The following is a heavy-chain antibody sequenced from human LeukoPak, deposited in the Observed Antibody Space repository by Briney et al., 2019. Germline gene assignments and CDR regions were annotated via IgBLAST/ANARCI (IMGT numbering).Heavy chain of an antibody. CDR1: GGTFSSYA. CDR3: ASPRGGDILTGPIGS. CDR2: IIPIFGTA. Sequence: SVKVSCKASGGTFSSYAISWVRQAPGQGLEWMGGIIPIFGTANYAQKFQGRVTITADKSTSTAYMELSSLRSEDTAVYYCASPRGGDILTGPIGSWGQGTLVTVSS. J-gene: IGHJ5*02. D-gene: IGHD3-9*01. V-gene: IGHV1-69*06.